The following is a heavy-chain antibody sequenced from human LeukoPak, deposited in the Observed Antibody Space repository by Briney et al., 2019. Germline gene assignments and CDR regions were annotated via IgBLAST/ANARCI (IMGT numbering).Heavy chain of an antibody. V-gene: IGHV3-23*01. J-gene: IGHJ4*02. Sequence: GGSLRLSCAASGFTFTSYAMSWVRQAPGKGLEWVSAISGSGGNTYYADSVKGRYTISRDNSKNTLYLQMNSLRAEDTALYYCAKRHYFDYWGQGTLVTVSS. CDR3: AKRHYFDY. CDR2: ISGSGGNT. CDR1: GFTFTSYA.